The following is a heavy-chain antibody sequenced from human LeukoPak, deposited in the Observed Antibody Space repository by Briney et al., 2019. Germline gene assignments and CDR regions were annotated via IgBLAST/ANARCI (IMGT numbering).Heavy chain of an antibody. D-gene: IGHD3-22*01. CDR2: ISAYNGNT. J-gene: IGHJ4*02. Sequence: ASVKVSCKASGYTFTSYGISWGRQAPGQGLEGMGWISAYNGNTNYAQKLQGRVTMTTDTSTSTTYMELRSLRSDDTAVYYCARDYESSGYYFMVDYWGQGTLVTVSS. V-gene: IGHV1-18*01. CDR1: GYTFTSYG. CDR3: ARDYESSGYYFMVDY.